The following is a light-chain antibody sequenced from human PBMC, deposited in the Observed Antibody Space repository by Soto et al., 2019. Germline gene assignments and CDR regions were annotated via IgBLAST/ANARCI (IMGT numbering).Light chain of an antibody. CDR1: QSIGSG. CDR2: DAS. J-gene: IGKJ5*01. CDR3: QQYKSSTLP. V-gene: IGKV1-5*01. Sequence: DIKINQFPSTVYSYEGDRVTISCRGSQSIGSGLAWYQQKPWKAPKRLIYDASSLESGVPSRFSGSGSGTEFTLTISSLQPDDFATYYCQQYKSSTLPFGEGTRLEIK.